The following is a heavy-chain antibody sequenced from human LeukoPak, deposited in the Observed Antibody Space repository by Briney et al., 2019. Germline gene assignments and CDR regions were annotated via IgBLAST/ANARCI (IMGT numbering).Heavy chain of an antibody. CDR1: GYTFTGYY. Sequence: ASVKVSCKASGYTFTGYYIYWVRQAPGQGLEWMGVINPSGGSTNYAQKFQGRGTMTRDMSTSTVYMELSRLRSEDTAVYYCAREATGDYYYYMDVWGKGTTVTVSS. CDR2: INPSGGST. J-gene: IGHJ6*03. CDR3: AREATGDYYYYMDV. V-gene: IGHV1-46*01.